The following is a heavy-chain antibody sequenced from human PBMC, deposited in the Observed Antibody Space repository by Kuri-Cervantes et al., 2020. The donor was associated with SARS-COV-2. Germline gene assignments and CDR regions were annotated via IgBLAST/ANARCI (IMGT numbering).Heavy chain of an antibody. CDR1: GFTFSSYD. Sequence: GGSLRLSCAACGFTFSSYDMHWVRQAPGKGLEWVAFIRYDGSNKYYADSVKGRFTISRDNSKNTLYLQMNSLRAEDTAVYYCAKVPISETKYFQHWGQGNLVTVSS. CDR3: AKVPISETKYFQH. CDR2: IRYDGSNK. J-gene: IGHJ1*01. V-gene: IGHV3-30*02. D-gene: IGHD1-1*01.